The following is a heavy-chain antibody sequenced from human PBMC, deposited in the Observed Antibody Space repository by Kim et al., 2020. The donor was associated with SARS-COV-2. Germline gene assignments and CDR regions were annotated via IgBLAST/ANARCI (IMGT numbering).Heavy chain of an antibody. CDR3: ARAPPTTRSQGDY. V-gene: IGHV3-21*01. D-gene: IGHD1-1*01. J-gene: IGHJ4*02. Sequence: YADSVKGRFTISRDNAKNSLYLQMNSLGAEDTAVYYCARAPPTTRSQGDYWGQGTLVTVSS.